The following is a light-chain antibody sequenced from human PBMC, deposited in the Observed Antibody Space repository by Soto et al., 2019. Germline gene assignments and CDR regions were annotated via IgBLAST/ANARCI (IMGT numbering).Light chain of an antibody. J-gene: IGKJ1*01. CDR1: QSISTW. V-gene: IGKV1-5*03. Sequence: DIQMTQSPSTLSASVGDRVTITCRASQSISTWLAWYQQKPGKAPKLLIDKASSLQSGVPSRFSGSGSGAEFTLTISSLQPDDLANYYCQQYNSYPWTFGQGTKVQIK. CDR3: QQYNSYPWT. CDR2: KAS.